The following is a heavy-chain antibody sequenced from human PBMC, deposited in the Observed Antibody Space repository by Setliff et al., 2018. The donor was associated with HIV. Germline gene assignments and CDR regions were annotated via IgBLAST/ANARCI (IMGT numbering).Heavy chain of an antibody. CDR1: GGSFSAYY. CDR2: INHSGST. D-gene: IGHD3-22*01. J-gene: IGHJ6*03. V-gene: IGHV4-34*01. CDR3: ARQHYYDSSGRNLMDV. Sequence: PSETLSLTCAVYGGSFSAYYWSWIRQPPGKGLEWIGEINHSGSTNYNPSLKSRVTISVDTSKKQFSLKLSSVTAADTAVYYCARQHYYDSSGRNLMDVWGKGTTVTVSS.